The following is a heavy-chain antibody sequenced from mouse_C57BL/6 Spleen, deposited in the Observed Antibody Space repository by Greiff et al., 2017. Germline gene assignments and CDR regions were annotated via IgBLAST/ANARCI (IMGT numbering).Heavy chain of an antibody. CDR3: TRGGYGSSYGWYFDV. V-gene: IGHV1-15*01. D-gene: IGHD1-1*01. CDR2: IDPETGGT. Sequence: VQLQESGAELVRPGASVTLSCKASGYTFTDYEMHWVKQTPVHGLEWIGAIDPETGGTAYNQKFKGKAILTADKSSSTAYMELRSLTSEDSAVYYCTRGGYGSSYGWYFDVWGTGTTVTVSS. J-gene: IGHJ1*03. CDR1: GYTFTDYE.